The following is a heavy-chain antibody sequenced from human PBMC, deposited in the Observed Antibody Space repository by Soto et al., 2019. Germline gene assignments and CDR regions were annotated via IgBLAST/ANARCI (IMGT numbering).Heavy chain of an antibody. D-gene: IGHD1-20*01. J-gene: IGHJ4*02. CDR3: AREGAITGTFDY. CDR2: IIPIFGTA. Sequence: GASVKVSCKASGGTFSSYAISWVRQAPGQGLEWMGGIIPIFGTANYAQKFQGRVTITADESTSTAYMELSSLRSEDTAVYYCAREGAITGTFDYWGQGTLGTVSS. CDR1: GGTFSSYA. V-gene: IGHV1-69*13.